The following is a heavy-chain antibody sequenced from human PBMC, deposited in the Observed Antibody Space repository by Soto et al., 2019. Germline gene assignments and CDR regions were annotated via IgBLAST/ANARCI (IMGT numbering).Heavy chain of an antibody. V-gene: IGHV5-10-1*01. Sequence: XESLRISGKGSGYSVTSYWISLVRQMPGKGLEWMGRIDPSDSYTNYSPSFQGHVTISADKSISTAYLQWSSLKASDTAMYYCARHRYRDAFDIWGQGTMVTVSS. D-gene: IGHD1-26*01. J-gene: IGHJ3*02. CDR3: ARHRYRDAFDI. CDR2: IDPSDSYT. CDR1: GYSVTSYW.